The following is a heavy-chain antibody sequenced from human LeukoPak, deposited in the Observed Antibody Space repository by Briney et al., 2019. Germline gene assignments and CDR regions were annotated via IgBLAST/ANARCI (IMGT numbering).Heavy chain of an antibody. V-gene: IGHV3-21*01. J-gene: IGHJ4*02. CDR3: ASLHCGGDCADY. CDR1: GFTFSSYS. D-gene: IGHD2-21*02. CDR2: ISSSGSYI. Sequence: GGSLRLSCAASGFTFSSYSMNWVRQAPGKGLEWVSSISSSGSYIYYADSVKGRFTISRDNAKNSLYLQMNSLRAEDTAVYYCASLHCGGDCADYWGQGTLVTVSS.